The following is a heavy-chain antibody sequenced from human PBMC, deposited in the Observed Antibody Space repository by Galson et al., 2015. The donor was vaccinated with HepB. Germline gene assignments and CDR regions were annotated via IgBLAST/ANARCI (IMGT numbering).Heavy chain of an antibody. V-gene: IGHV1-69-2*01. D-gene: IGHD2-21*02. CDR3: AMERPRFGDPIWAFDL. CDR2: VDPENDKT. CDR1: GYIFTKHY. J-gene: IGHJ3*01. Sequence: VKVSCKVSGYIFTKHYLHWVQEAPGKGLEWMGLVDPENDKTIYAEKFKGRLTVSADTSTDTAYMELSSLRAEDTAVYYCAMERPRFGDPIWAFDLWGQGTLVTVSS.